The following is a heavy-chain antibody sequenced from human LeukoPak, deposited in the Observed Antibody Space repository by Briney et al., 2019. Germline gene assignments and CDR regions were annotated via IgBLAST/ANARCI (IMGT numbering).Heavy chain of an antibody. CDR2: IDTNTGNS. J-gene: IGHJ4*02. V-gene: IGHV7-4-1*02. CDR1: GYTFSNYA. Sequence: ASVKVSCKASGYTFSNYAMNWVRQAPGQGLEWMGWIDTNTGNSTYAQGFTGRFVFSLDTSVSTAYLQISSLKAEDTAVYYCVRIRDQDGSARWGQGTLVTVSS. CDR3: VRIRDQDGSAR.